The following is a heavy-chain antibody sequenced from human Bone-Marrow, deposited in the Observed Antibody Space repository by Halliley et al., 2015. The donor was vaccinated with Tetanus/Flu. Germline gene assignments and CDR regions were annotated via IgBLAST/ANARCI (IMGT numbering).Heavy chain of an antibody. Sequence: AASGFTFSRYAMHWVRQAPGRGLEWVSSITTSSSYIYYAASVKGRFTVSRDNARQSVHLQMNSLSAEDTAVYYCARDDGSYYDSSGMDVWGQGTTVTVSS. CDR1: GFTFSRYA. V-gene: IGHV3-21*01. D-gene: IGHD3-22*01. CDR3: ARDDGSYYDSSGMDV. CDR2: ITTSSSYI. J-gene: IGHJ6*02.